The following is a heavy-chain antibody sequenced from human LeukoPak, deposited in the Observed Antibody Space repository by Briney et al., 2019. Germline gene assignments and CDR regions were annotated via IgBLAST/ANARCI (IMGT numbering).Heavy chain of an antibody. CDR3: AREIAATDPHFDY. J-gene: IGHJ4*02. D-gene: IGHD2-15*01. CDR2: MNPNSGNT. V-gene: IGHV1-8*01. CDR1: GYTFTSYD. Sequence: ASVKVSCKASGYTFTSYDINWVRQATGQGLEWRGWMNPNSGNTGYAQKFQGRVTMTRNTSISTAYMELSSLRSEDTAVYYCAREIAATDPHFDYWGQGTLVTVSS.